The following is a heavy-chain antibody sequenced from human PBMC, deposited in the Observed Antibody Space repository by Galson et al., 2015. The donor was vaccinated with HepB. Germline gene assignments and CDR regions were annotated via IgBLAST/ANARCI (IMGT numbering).Heavy chain of an antibody. D-gene: IGHD6-13*01. J-gene: IGHJ6*03. CDR1: GFTFSDYY. CDR2: ISSSGSTI. V-gene: IGHV3-11*01. CDR3: ARVVRQLYYYYYMDV. Sequence: SLRLSCAASGFTFSDYYMSWIRQAPGKGLEWVSYISSSGSTIYYADSVKGRFTISRDNAKNSLYLQMNSLRAEDTAVYYCARVVRQLYYYYYMDVWGKGTTVTVSS.